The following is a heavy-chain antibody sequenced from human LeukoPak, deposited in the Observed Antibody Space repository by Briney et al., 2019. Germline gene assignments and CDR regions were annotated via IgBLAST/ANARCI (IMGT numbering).Heavy chain of an antibody. D-gene: IGHD5-18*01. CDR3: ASTAMVKGGLYYFDY. CDR1: GFTFSDYY. Sequence: GGSLRLSCAASGFTFSDYYMSWIRQAPGKGLEWVSYISSSGSTIYYADSVKGRFTISRDNAKNSLYLQMNSLRAEDTAVYYCASTAMVKGGLYYFDYWGQGTLVTVSS. CDR2: ISSSGSTI. J-gene: IGHJ4*02. V-gene: IGHV3-11*01.